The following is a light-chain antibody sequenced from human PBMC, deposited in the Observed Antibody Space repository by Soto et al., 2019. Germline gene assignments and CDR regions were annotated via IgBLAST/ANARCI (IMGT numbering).Light chain of an antibody. Sequence: DMEMTKSPSSLSASVGDRVTITCRASQSISNYLNWYQHKPGKVPKLLIYAASSLQSGVPTRFSGSGSGTHFTLTIYSLQPEDFATYYCQQSYGTPLTFGGGTKIEIK. CDR1: QSISNY. CDR2: AAS. J-gene: IGKJ4*01. CDR3: QQSYGTPLT. V-gene: IGKV1-39*01.